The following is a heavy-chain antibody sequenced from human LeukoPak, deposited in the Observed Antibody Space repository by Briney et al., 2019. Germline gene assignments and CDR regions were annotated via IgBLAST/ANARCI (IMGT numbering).Heavy chain of an antibody. J-gene: IGHJ4*02. D-gene: IGHD2-2*01. CDR2: INHSGST. CDR1: GGFFSGYY. CDR3: ARKCSSTSCYNY. Sequence: SETLSLTCAVYGGFFSGYYWSWIRHPPGKGLEWIGEINHSGSTNYNPSLKSRVTISVDTSKNQFSLKLSSVTAADTAVYYCARKCSSTSCYNYWGQGTLVTVSS. V-gene: IGHV4-34*01.